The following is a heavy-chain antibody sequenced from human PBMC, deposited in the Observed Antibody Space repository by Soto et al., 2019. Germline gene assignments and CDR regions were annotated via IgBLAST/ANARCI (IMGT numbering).Heavy chain of an antibody. Sequence: SGPTLGNPTESLTLTCTFSGFSLSNSGVGVGWIRQSPGKALEWLAVIYWDNDKRYSPSLKTRLTITKDTSKNQVVLTMTNVDLVDTATYYCAHRLFTSGWPWDTGVFDYWGQGTLVTVSS. V-gene: IGHV2-5*02. J-gene: IGHJ4*02. CDR3: AHRLFTSGWPWDTGVFDY. D-gene: IGHD6-19*01. CDR2: IYWDNDK. CDR1: GFSLSNSGVG.